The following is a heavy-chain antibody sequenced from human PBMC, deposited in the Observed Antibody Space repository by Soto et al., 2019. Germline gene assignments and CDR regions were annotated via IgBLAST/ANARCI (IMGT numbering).Heavy chain of an antibody. CDR2: ISYDGSNK. CDR1: GFTFSGYA. D-gene: IGHD3-3*01. Sequence: GGSLRLSCAASGFTFSGYAMHWVRQAPGKGLEWVAVISYDGSNKYYADSVKGRFTISRDNSKNTLYLQMNSLRAEDTAVYYCARVWEWPPAIYYYGMDVWGQGTTVTVSS. CDR3: ARVWEWPPAIYYYGMDV. V-gene: IGHV3-30-3*01. J-gene: IGHJ6*02.